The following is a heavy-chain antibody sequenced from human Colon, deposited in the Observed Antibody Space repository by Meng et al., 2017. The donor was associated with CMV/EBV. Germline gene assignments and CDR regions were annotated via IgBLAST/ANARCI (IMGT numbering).Heavy chain of an antibody. CDR2: INPTGGIT. D-gene: IGHD2-2*01. CDR1: GYTFTDSY. CDR3: ARIPCDSASCSLYFDY. J-gene: IGHJ4*02. Sequence: SGYTFTDSYIHWVRQAPGQGLEWMGIINPTGGITTYAEKFQGRVTLTTDTSTNTVYMELSSLRSEDTAVYYCARIPCDSASCSLYFDYWGQGTAVTVSS. V-gene: IGHV1-46*01.